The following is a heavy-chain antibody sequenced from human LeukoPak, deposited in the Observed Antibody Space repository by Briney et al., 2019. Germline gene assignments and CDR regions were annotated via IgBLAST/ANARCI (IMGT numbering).Heavy chain of an antibody. CDR2: IYYSGST. CDR3: ARDVAVAGEGFDY. V-gene: IGHV4-59*12. Sequence: MPSETLSLTCTVSGGSISSYYWSWIRQPPGKGLEWIGYIYYSGSTNYNPSLKSRVTISVDTSKNQFSLKLSSVTAADTAVYYCARDVAVAGEGFDYWGQGTLVTVSS. D-gene: IGHD6-19*01. CDR1: GGSISSYY. J-gene: IGHJ4*02.